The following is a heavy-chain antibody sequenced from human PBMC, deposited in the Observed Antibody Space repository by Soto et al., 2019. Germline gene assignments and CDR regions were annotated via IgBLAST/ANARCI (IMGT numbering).Heavy chain of an antibody. CDR3: NTGGWLSHYYYYGMDV. Sequence: GGSLRLSCAASGFTFSNAWMSWVRQAPGKGLEWVGRIKSKTDGGTTDYAAPVKGRFTISRDDSKNTLYLQMNSLKTEDTAVYYCNTGGWLSHYYYYGMDVWGQGTTVTVSS. J-gene: IGHJ6*02. CDR2: IKSKTDGGTT. D-gene: IGHD3-22*01. V-gene: IGHV3-15*01. CDR1: GFTFSNAW.